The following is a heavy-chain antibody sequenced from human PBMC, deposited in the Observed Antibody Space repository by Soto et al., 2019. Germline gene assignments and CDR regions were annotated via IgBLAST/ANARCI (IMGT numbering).Heavy chain of an antibody. J-gene: IGHJ4*02. CDR1: GFIFSDSG. CDR2: IRGRTYNYAT. Sequence: PGGSLRLSCAASGFIFSDSGIHWVRQASGRGLEWLGRIRGRTYNYATVYAASMKGRFTISRDDSKNTAYLQVDSLKTEDTAVYYCARGNPFHFAYWGQGSLVTVSS. D-gene: IGHD1-1*01. CDR3: ARGNPFHFAY. V-gene: IGHV3-73*01.